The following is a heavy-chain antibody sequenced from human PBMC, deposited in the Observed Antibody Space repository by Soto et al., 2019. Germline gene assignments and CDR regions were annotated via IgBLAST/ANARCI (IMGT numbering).Heavy chain of an antibody. CDR2: INIDGSTT. CDR1: GFTFSSYW. CDR3: ARGGRCSDY. J-gene: IGHJ4*02. Sequence: EVQLVESGGGLVQPGGSLRLSCAASGFTFSSYWMHWVRQAPGKGLVWVSHINIDGSTTNYAGSVKGRFTISRDNAKNTLYLQMNSLIDEDTSVYYCARGGRCSDYWGQGTLVTVSS. D-gene: IGHD3-10*02. V-gene: IGHV3-74*01.